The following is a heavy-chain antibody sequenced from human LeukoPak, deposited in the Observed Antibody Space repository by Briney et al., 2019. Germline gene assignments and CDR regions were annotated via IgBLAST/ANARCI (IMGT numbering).Heavy chain of an antibody. CDR1: GGSISSGGYY. CDR3: ARWASYDYVWGSYRRFDAFDI. Sequence: SETLSLTCTVSGGSISSGGYYWSWIRQPPGKGLEWIGYIYYSGSTYYNPSLKSRVTISVDTSKNQFSLKLSSVTAADTAVYYCARWASYDYVWGSYRRFDAFDIWGQGTMVTVSS. V-gene: IGHV4-30-4*01. CDR2: IYYSGST. J-gene: IGHJ3*02. D-gene: IGHD3-16*02.